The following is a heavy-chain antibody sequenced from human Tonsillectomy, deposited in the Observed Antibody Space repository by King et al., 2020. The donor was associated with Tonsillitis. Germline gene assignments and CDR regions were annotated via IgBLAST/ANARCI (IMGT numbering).Heavy chain of an antibody. Sequence: VTLKESGPVLVKLPETLTLTCTVSGFSLNNDTMGVSWIRQPPGKALEWLAHIFSDDEKSYSTSLKTRLTISKDTSKSQVVLTMTNMDPVDSATYYCARITELSSDYYGMDVWGLGTTVTVSS. CDR3: ARITELSSDYYGMDV. CDR2: IFSDDEK. CDR1: GFSLNNDTMG. D-gene: IGHD1-26*01. V-gene: IGHV2-26*01. J-gene: IGHJ6*02.